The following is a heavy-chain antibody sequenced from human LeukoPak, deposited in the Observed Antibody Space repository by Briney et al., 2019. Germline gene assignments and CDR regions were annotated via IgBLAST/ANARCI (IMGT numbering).Heavy chain of an antibody. Sequence: ASVKVSCKASGYTLTSFDISWVRQAPGQGLEWMGWSSAYTGNTNYAQNLQGRVTMTTDTSTSTAYMELRSLRSDDTAVYYCAREGCSTTSCYLRAFDIWGQGTMVTVSS. CDR3: AREGCSTTSCYLRAFDI. J-gene: IGHJ3*02. D-gene: IGHD2-2*01. V-gene: IGHV1-18*04. CDR1: GYTLTSFD. CDR2: SSAYTGNT.